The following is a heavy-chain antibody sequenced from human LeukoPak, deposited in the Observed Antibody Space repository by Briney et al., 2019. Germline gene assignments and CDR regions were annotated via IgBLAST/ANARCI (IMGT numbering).Heavy chain of an antibody. J-gene: IGHJ4*02. CDR2: IYHSGST. V-gene: IGHV4-4*02. D-gene: IGHD3-22*01. CDR1: GGSISSSNW. CDR3: ARDPYYYDSSGYKGFDY. Sequence: PSGTLSLTCAVSGGSISSSNWWSWVRQPPGKGLEWIGEIYHSGSTNYNPSLKSRVTISVDKSKNQFSLKLSSVTAADTAVYYCARDPYYYDSSGYKGFDYWGQGTLVTVSS.